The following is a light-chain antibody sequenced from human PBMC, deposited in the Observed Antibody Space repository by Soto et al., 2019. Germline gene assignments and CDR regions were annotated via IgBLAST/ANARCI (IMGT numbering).Light chain of an antibody. CDR3: HQRSNWPSWT. J-gene: IGKJ1*01. Sequence: EIVLTQSPATLSLSPGERATLSCRASQSVNGFLAWYQQKPGQAPRLLIYDASNRATGIPARFSGSGSGTDFTLTISSLEPEDFAVYYCHQRSNWPSWTFGQGTKVEIK. V-gene: IGKV3-11*01. CDR2: DAS. CDR1: QSVNGF.